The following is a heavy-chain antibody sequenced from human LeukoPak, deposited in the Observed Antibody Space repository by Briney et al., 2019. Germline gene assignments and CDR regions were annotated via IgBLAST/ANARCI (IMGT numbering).Heavy chain of an antibody. V-gene: IGHV3-53*01. CDR2: IYIGGRT. Sequence: GGSLRLSCAASGLTVSGNYMSWVRLAPGKGLEWVSVIYIGGRTNYADSVRGRFTISRDNSKNTLYLQMNNLRAEDTAVYYCARGRYEFSAGMDVWGQGTTVTVSS. CDR1: GLTVSGNY. J-gene: IGHJ6*02. D-gene: IGHD5-12*01. CDR3: ARGRYEFSAGMDV.